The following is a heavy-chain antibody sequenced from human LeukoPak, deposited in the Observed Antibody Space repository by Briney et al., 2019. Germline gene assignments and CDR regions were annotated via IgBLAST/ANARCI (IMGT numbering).Heavy chain of an antibody. V-gene: IGHV4-39*07. CDR1: GGSISSSSYY. D-gene: IGHD1-14*01. CDR3: ARKYRPNWFDP. Sequence: PSETLSLTCTVSGGSISSSSYYWGWIRQPPGKGLEWIGSIYYSGSTYYNPSLKSRVTISVDTSKNQFSLKLSSVTAADTAVYYCARKYRPNWFDPRGQGTLVTVSS. J-gene: IGHJ5*02. CDR2: IYYSGST.